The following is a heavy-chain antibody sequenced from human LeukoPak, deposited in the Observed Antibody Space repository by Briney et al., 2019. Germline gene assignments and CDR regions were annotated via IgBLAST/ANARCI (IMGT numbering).Heavy chain of an antibody. J-gene: IGHJ6*03. V-gene: IGHV4-61*02. CDR2: IYTSGST. CDR3: ARGGGRGYYMDV. D-gene: IGHD2-15*01. Sequence: SETLSLTCTVSGGSISSGSYYWSWIRQPAGKGLEWIGRIYTSGSTNYNPSLKSRVTISVDTSKNQFSLKLSSVTAADTAVYYCARGGGRGYYMDVWGKGTTVTVSS. CDR1: GGSISSGSYY.